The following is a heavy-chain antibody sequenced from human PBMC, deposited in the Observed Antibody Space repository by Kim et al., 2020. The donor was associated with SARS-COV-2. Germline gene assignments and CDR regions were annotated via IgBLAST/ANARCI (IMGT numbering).Heavy chain of an antibody. Sequence: GGSLRLSCAASGFTFSYYGMHWVRQTPGKGLEWVAVMSHDGSHEYYGDSVKGRFTISRANSKNTVFLQMNSLRAEDTAVYYCAKGVQLWFYYYGMDVWGQGTTVTVSS. J-gene: IGHJ6*02. CDR3: AKGVQLWFYYYGMDV. D-gene: IGHD5-18*01. CDR1: GFTFSYYG. V-gene: IGHV3-30*18. CDR2: MSHDGSHE.